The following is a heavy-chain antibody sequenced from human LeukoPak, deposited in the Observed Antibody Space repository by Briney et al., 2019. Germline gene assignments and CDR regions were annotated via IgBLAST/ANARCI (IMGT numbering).Heavy chain of an antibody. Sequence: SETLSLTCTVSGASVSSSNYYWSWIRQLPGKGLEWIGYIYYSGSTNYNPSLKSRVTISVDTSKNQFSLKLSSVTAADTAVYYCARDYCTTTRCYPNYFDYWGQGTLVTVSS. CDR2: IYYSGST. CDR1: GASVSSSNYY. D-gene: IGHD2-2*01. J-gene: IGHJ4*02. V-gene: IGHV4-61*01. CDR3: ARDYCTTTRCYPNYFDY.